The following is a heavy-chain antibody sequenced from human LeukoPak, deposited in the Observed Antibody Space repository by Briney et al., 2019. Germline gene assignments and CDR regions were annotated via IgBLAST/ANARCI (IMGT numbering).Heavy chain of an antibody. CDR3: ARGWADYDSSGYFDY. CDR1: GGSTSSYY. J-gene: IGHJ4*02. Sequence: SETLSPTCTVSGGSTSSYYWSWIRQPPGKGLEWIGYIYYSGSTNYNPSLKSRVTISVDTSKNQFSLKLSSVTAADTAVYYCARGWADYDSSGYFDYWGQGTLVTVSS. V-gene: IGHV4-59*01. D-gene: IGHD3-22*01. CDR2: IYYSGST.